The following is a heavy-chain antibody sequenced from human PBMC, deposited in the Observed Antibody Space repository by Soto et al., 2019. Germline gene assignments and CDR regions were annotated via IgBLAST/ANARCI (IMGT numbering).Heavy chain of an antibody. V-gene: IGHV1-69*01. Sequence: QVQLVQSGAEVKKPGSSVKVSCKASGGTFSSYAISWVRQAPGQGLEWMGGIIPISGTANYAQKFQGRVTITGDETTSTAYMELSILRSEDTAVYYCARSQGSSTSLEIYYYYYYGMDVWGQGTTVTVSS. CDR3: ARSQGSSTSLEIYYYYYYGMDV. CDR2: IIPISGTA. CDR1: GGTFSSYA. J-gene: IGHJ6*02. D-gene: IGHD2-2*01.